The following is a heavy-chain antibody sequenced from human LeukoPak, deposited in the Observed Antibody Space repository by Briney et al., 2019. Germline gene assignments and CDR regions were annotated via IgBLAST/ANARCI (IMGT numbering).Heavy chain of an antibody. Sequence: PGGSLRLSCAASGFTVSSNYMSWVRQAPGKGLERVSVIYSGGSTYYADSVKGRFTISRDNSKNTLYLQMNSLRAEDTAVYYCARIFSGSYFYWGQGTLVTVSS. CDR3: ARIFSGSYFY. V-gene: IGHV3-66*01. D-gene: IGHD1-26*01. CDR1: GFTVSSNY. CDR2: IYSGGST. J-gene: IGHJ4*02.